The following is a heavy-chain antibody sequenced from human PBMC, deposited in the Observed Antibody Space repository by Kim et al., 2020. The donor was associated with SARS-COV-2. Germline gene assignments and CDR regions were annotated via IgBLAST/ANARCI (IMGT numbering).Heavy chain of an antibody. D-gene: IGHD6-19*01. CDR3: ARSSGWVTDY. CDR2: SEK. Sequence: SEKYNVDSVEGRFTISRDNGKNSLYLQINNLRAEDTAVYYCARSSGWVTDYWGQGTLVTVSS. J-gene: IGHJ4*02. V-gene: IGHV3-7*04.